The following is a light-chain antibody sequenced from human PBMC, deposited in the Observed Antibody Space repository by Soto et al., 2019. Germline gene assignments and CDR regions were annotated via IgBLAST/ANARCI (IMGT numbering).Light chain of an antibody. Sequence: DIQLTQSPSFLSASVGDRVTITWRASQGISSCLAWYQQKPGKAPKLLIYAASTLQSGVPSRFSGSGSGTEFTLTISSLQPEDFATYCCQQLNSYPYTFGQGTKLEIK. V-gene: IGKV1-9*01. CDR3: QQLNSYPYT. CDR2: AAS. CDR1: QGISSC. J-gene: IGKJ2*01.